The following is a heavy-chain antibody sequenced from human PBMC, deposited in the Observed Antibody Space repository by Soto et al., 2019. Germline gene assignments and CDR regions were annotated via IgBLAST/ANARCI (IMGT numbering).Heavy chain of an antibody. CDR1: GYTFTSYD. CDR3: TTEGRYGLVY. V-gene: IGHV1-8*01. D-gene: IGHD5-18*01. J-gene: IGHJ4*02. Sequence: QVQLVQSGAEVKKPGASVKVSCKASGYTFTSYDINWVRQATGQGLERMGWMNPNTGNTAYAQQYQDRDTMTSNTSISTAYMELSSLRSEDTAVYYWTTEGRYGLVYWGQGTLVTVSS. CDR2: MNPNTGNT.